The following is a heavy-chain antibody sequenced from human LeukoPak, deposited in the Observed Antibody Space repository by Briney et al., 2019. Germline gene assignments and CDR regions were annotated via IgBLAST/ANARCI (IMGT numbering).Heavy chain of an antibody. CDR2: IIPIFGTA. CDR1: GGTFSSYA. J-gene: IGHJ3*02. CDR3: ARALMVYASYLDAFDI. V-gene: IGHV1-69*05. Sequence: GSSVKVSCKASGGTFSSYAISWVRQAPGQGLEWMGRIIPIFGTANYAQTFQGRVTITTDESMSTAYMELSSLRSEGTAVHYCARALMVYASYLDAFDIWGQGTMVTVSS. D-gene: IGHD2-8*01.